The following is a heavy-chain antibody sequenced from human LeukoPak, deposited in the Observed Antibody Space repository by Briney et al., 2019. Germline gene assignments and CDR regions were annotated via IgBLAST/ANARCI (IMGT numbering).Heavy chain of an antibody. Sequence: GSLRLSCAASGFTFNSYWMSWVRQAPGKGLEWIGYIYYGVSTNYNPSLKSRVTISLDTSKKQISLKVRSVTAADTAIYYCARLLADNWFDPWGQGTLVTVSS. CDR2: IYYGVST. CDR3: ARLLADNWFDP. D-gene: IGHD6-13*01. V-gene: IGHV4-59*08. J-gene: IGHJ5*02. CDR1: GFTFNSYW.